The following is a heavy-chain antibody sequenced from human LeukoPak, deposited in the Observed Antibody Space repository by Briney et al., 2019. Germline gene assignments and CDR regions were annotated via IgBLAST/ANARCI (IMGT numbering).Heavy chain of an antibody. Sequence: GGSLRLSCAASGFTFSSYAMHWVRQAPGKGLEWVAVISYDGSNKYYAGSVKGRFTISRDNSKNTLYLQMNSLRAEDTAVYCCARSYHHRRPDSSGYYLEHFDYWGQGTLVTVSS. CDR3: ARSYHHRRPDSSGYYLEHFDY. D-gene: IGHD3-22*01. CDR1: GFTFSSYA. V-gene: IGHV3-30*04. CDR2: ISYDGSNK. J-gene: IGHJ4*02.